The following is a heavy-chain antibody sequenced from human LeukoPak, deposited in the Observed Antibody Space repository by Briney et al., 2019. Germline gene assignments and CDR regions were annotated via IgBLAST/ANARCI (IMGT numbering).Heavy chain of an antibody. CDR3: ARDPHLAPTGLFDY. CDR2: ISAYNGNT. Sequence: GASVKVSCKASGYTFTSYGISWVRQAPGQGLEWMGWISAYNGNTNYAQKLQGRVTMTTDTSTSTAYMELRSLRSDDTAVYHCARDPHLAPTGLFDYWGQGTLVTVSS. CDR1: GYTFTSYG. V-gene: IGHV1-18*01. J-gene: IGHJ4*02. D-gene: IGHD1-14*01.